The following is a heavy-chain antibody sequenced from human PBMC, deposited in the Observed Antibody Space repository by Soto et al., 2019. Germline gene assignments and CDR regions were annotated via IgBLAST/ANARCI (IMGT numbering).Heavy chain of an antibody. D-gene: IGHD2-15*01. CDR2: IWYDGSNK. V-gene: IGHV3-33*01. CDR3: ARADCTGAYCYSWPFNYGVDV. Sequence: QVQLVESGGGVVQPGGSLRLSCTTSGFTFDTYGMHWVRQAPGKRLEWVAIIWYDGSNKYYADSVKGRFTISRDNSKNTLYLQMNSLRAEDTAVYYCARADCTGAYCYSWPFNYGVDVWGQGTTVTVSS. J-gene: IGHJ6*02. CDR1: GFTFDTYG.